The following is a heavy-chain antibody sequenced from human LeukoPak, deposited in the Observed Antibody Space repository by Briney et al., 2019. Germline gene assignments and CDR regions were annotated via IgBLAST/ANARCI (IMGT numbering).Heavy chain of an antibody. Sequence: PGGSLRLSCAASGFTFSSYSMNWVRQAPGKGLEWVSSISSSSSYIYYADSVKGRFTISRDNAKNSLYLQMNSLRAEDTAVYYCARVRTYYYGSGSYPHDYWGQGTLVTVSS. D-gene: IGHD3-10*01. CDR3: ARVRTYYYGSGSYPHDY. CDR1: GFTFSSYS. CDR2: ISSSSSYI. J-gene: IGHJ4*02. V-gene: IGHV3-21*01.